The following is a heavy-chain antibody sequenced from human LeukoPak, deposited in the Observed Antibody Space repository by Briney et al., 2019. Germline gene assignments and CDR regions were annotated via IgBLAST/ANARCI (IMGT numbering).Heavy chain of an antibody. CDR2: ISSSSSYI. Sequence: GGSLRLSCAASGFTFSSYSMNWVRQAPGKGLEWVSSISSSSSYIYYADSVKGRFTISRDNAKNSLYLQMNSLRAEDTAVYYCARGAYTVVNPFDYWGQGTLVTVSS. CDR1: GFTFSSYS. V-gene: IGHV3-21*01. J-gene: IGHJ4*02. D-gene: IGHD4-23*01. CDR3: ARGAYTVVNPFDY.